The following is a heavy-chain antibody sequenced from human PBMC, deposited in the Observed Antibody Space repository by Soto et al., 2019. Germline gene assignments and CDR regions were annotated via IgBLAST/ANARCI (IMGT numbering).Heavy chain of an antibody. V-gene: IGHV3-23*01. CDR1: GFTFSSYA. D-gene: IGHD4-17*01. Sequence: PGGSLRLSCVASGFTFSSYAMSWVRQVPGKGLEWVSTISDAAGSAYYVDSVKGRFTISRDNSKKTLYLQMNSLRAEDSAVYYCARPYGGKIGDAPDLWGQGTMV. J-gene: IGHJ3*01. CDR3: ARPYGGKIGDAPDL. CDR2: ISDAAGSA.